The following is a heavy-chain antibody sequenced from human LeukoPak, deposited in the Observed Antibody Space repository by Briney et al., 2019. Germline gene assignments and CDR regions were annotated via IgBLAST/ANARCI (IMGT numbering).Heavy chain of an antibody. CDR3: ARDGHEGRLDY. CDR1: GYTFSHYD. Sequence: GASVKVSCRTSGYTFSHYDINWVRQAPGQGLEWLAWISTYNGNPTYAQKLQGRVTMTTDTSTTTAYMEVMSLRSDDTAVYYCARDGHEGRLDYWGQGTLVTVSS. J-gene: IGHJ4*02. V-gene: IGHV1-18*01. CDR2: ISTYNGNP. D-gene: IGHD3-10*01.